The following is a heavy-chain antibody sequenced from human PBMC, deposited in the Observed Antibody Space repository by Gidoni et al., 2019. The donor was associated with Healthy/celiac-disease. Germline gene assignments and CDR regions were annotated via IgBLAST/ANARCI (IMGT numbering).Heavy chain of an antibody. D-gene: IGHD1-26*01. CDR3: AKDALSGSYYDLVFDY. J-gene: IGHJ4*02. CDR1: GFTFSSYA. CDR2: ISGSGGST. Sequence: EVQLLESGGCLVQPGGSLRLSCAASGFTFSSYAMSWVRQAPGKGPEWVSAISGSGGSTYYADSVKGRFTISRDNSKNTLYLQMNSLRAEDTAVYYCAKDALSGSYYDLVFDYWGQGTLVTVSS. V-gene: IGHV3-23*01.